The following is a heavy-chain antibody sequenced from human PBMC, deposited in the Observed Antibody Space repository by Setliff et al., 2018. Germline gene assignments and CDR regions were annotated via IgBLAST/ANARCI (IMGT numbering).Heavy chain of an antibody. CDR2: IYSGGST. D-gene: IGHD6-13*01. Sequence: GGSLRLSCAASGFTVSSNYMSWVRQAPGKGLEWVSVIYSGGSTYYADSVKGRFTISRDNSKNTLYLQMNSLRAEDTAVYYCARFRTAAAGGGNAFDIWGQGTMVTVS. CDR3: ARFRTAAAGGGNAFDI. CDR1: GFTVSSNY. V-gene: IGHV3-53*01. J-gene: IGHJ3*02.